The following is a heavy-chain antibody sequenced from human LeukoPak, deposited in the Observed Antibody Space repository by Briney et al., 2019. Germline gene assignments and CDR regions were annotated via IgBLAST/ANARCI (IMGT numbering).Heavy chain of an antibody. D-gene: IGHD4-17*01. Sequence: TGGSLRLSCAASGFTFSNYEMNWVRQAPGKGLEWVSAISGSGGSTYYADSVKGRFTISRDNSKNTLYLQMNSLRAEDTAVYFCACLRGPSDYWGQGTLVTVSS. CDR2: ISGSGGST. CDR1: GFTFSNYE. CDR3: ACLRGPSDY. V-gene: IGHV3-23*01. J-gene: IGHJ4*02.